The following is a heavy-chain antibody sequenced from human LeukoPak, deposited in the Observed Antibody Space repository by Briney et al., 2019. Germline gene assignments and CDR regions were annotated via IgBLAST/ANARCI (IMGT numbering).Heavy chain of an antibody. J-gene: IGHJ4*02. Sequence: ASVKVSCKASGYTFTGYYMHWVRQAPGQGLEWMGWINPNSGGTNYAQKFQGRVTMTRDTSISTAYMELSRLRSDDTAGYYCARGLRYYDSSHSYYFDYWGQGTLVTVSS. CDR2: INPNSGGT. D-gene: IGHD3-22*01. V-gene: IGHV1-2*02. CDR3: ARGLRYYDSSHSYYFDY. CDR1: GYTFTGYY.